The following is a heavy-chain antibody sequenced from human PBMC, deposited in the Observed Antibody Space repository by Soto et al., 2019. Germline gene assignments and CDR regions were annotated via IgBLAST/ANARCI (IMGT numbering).Heavy chain of an antibody. Sequence: GESLKISCKGSGYSFTSYWIGWVRQMPGEGLEWMGIIYPGESDTRYSPSFQGQVTISADKSISTAYVQWSSLKASDTAMYYCTTLNARITYYYDSSGQRGYFQHWGQGTLVTVSS. J-gene: IGHJ1*01. CDR2: IYPGESDT. V-gene: IGHV5-51*01. CDR3: TTLNARITYYYDSSGQRGYFQH. D-gene: IGHD3-22*01. CDR1: GYSFTSYW.